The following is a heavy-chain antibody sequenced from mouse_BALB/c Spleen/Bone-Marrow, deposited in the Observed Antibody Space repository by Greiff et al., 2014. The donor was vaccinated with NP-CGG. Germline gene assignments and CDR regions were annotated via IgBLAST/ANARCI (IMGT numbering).Heavy chain of an antibody. CDR1: GFNIKDTY. CDR2: IDPANGNT. CDR3: ALYYDYDVGY. V-gene: IGHV14-3*02. Sequence: VQLQQSGAELVKPGASVKLSCTASGFNIKDTYMHWVKQRPEQGLEWIGRIDPANGNTKYDPKFQGKATITADTSSNTAYPQLSSLTSEDTAVYYCALYYDYDVGYWGQGTTLTVSS. D-gene: IGHD2-4*01. J-gene: IGHJ2*01.